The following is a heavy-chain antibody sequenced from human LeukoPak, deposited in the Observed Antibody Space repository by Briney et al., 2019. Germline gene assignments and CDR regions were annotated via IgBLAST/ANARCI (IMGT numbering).Heavy chain of an antibody. V-gene: IGHV3-74*01. D-gene: IGHD6-13*01. CDR2: INSDGSST. CDR3: AKGTIEAAAGSPHDY. Sequence: GGSLRLSCAASGFTFSSYWMHWVRQAPGKGLVWVSRINSDGSSTSYADSVKGRFTISRDNAKSTLYLQMNSLRAEDTALYYCAKGTIEAAAGSPHDYWGQGTLVTISS. CDR1: GFTFSSYW. J-gene: IGHJ4*02.